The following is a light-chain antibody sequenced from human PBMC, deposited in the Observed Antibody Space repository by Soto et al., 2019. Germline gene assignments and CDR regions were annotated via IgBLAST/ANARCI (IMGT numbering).Light chain of an antibody. V-gene: IGLV2-23*01. CDR1: SSDVGIYNL. J-gene: IGLJ1*01. CDR2: EDT. Sequence: QSVLTQPASVSGSPGQSITISCTGTSSDVGIYNLVSWYQQHPGKAPKLMISEDTKRPSGVSNRFSGSRSGNTASLTISGLQAEDEADYYCCSYAGSSTNVFGTGTKVTVL. CDR3: CSYAGSSTNV.